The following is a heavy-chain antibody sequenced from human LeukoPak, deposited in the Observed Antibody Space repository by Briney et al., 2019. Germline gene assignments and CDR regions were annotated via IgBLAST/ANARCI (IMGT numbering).Heavy chain of an antibody. Sequence: GGSLRLSCAASGFTFSSYNMNWVRQAPGRGLEWVSSISTSSSYIYYADSVKGRFTISRDNAKNSLYLQMNSLRAEDTAVYYCAKGPMTKLDPWGQGTLVTVSS. D-gene: IGHD4-11*01. CDR3: AKGPMTKLDP. CDR1: GFTFSSYN. CDR2: ISTSSSYI. V-gene: IGHV3-21*01. J-gene: IGHJ5*02.